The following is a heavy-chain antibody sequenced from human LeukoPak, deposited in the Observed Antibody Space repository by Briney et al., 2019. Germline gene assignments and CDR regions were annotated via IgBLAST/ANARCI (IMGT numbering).Heavy chain of an antibody. D-gene: IGHD3-22*01. J-gene: IGHJ5*02. Sequence: SVKVSCKASGGTFSSYAISWVRQAPGQGLEWMGGIIPIFGTANYAQKFQGRVTITADEYTSPAYMELSSLRSEDTGVYCCARTPMIVVADWFDPWGQGPLVTVSS. V-gene: IGHV1-69*13. CDR2: IIPIFGTA. CDR1: GGTFSSYA. CDR3: ARTPMIVVADWFDP.